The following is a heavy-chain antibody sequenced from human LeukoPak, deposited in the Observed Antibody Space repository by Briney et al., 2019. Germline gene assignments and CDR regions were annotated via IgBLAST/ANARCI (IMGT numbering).Heavy chain of an antibody. CDR3: ARDLAFWGGECYWGVVFDI. V-gene: IGHV3-30*04. D-gene: IGHD2-21*01. CDR2: ISNDGSKK. CDR1: GFTFSSYA. J-gene: IGHJ3*02. Sequence: GGSLRLSCAASGFTFSSYAMHWVRQAPGKRLEWVAVISNDGSKKQYADSVKGRFTISRDNSKNTLYLQMSSLRADDTDVYYWARDLAFWGGECYWGVVFDIGGKGKMVTVFS.